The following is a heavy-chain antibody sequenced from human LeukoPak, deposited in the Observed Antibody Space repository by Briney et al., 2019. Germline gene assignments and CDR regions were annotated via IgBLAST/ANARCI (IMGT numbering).Heavy chain of an antibody. D-gene: IGHD2-21*02. CDR3: ARVLRGLTQYHGAFDY. CDR2: IIPIFGTA. CDR1: GGTFSSYA. V-gene: IGHV1-69*01. J-gene: IGHJ4*02. Sequence: GSSVKVSCKASGGTFSSYAISWVRQAPGQGLEWMGGIIPIFGTANYAQKFQGRVTITADESTSTAYMELSSLRSEDTAVYYCARVLRGLTQYHGAFDYWGQGTLVTVSS.